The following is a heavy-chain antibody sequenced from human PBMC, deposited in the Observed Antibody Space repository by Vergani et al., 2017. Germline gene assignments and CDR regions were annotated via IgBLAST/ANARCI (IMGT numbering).Heavy chain of an antibody. CDR1: GYTFTGYY. CDR2: INPNSGGT. CDR3: ARVRVEYFDWLLFFDY. J-gene: IGHJ4*02. Sequence: QVQLVQSGAEVKKPGASVKVSCKASGYTFTGYYMHWVRQAPGQGLEWMGWINPNSGGTNYAKKFQGRVTMTRDTSISTAYMELSRLRSDDTAVYYCARVRVEYFDWLLFFDYWGQGTLVTVSS. D-gene: IGHD3-9*01. V-gene: IGHV1-2*02.